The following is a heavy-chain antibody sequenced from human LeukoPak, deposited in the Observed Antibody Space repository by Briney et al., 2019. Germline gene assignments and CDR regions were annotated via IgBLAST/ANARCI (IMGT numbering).Heavy chain of an antibody. CDR3: ARHPDYYGSPFEI. J-gene: IGHJ3*02. D-gene: IGHD3-10*01. V-gene: IGHV4-59*08. Sequence: SETLSLTCTVSGGSISSYYWSWIRQPPGKGLEWIGYIYYSGSTNYNPSLKSRVTISVDTSKNQFSLKLSSVTAADTAVYYCARHPDYYGSPFEIWGQGTMVTVSS. CDR1: GGSISSYY. CDR2: IYYSGST.